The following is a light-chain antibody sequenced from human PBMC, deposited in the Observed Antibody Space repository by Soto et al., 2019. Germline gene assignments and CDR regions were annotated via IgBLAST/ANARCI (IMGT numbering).Light chain of an antibody. CDR1: QNVNIN. Sequence: EIVMTQSPVTLSVSPGERVTLSSRPSQNVNINLAWYQQRPGHAPRVLIYGASNRASGIPDRFSGSRSGTDFTLTISSLEADDFALYYCQQYKDCPPLTFGGGTRGEIK. CDR3: QQYKDCPPLT. CDR2: GAS. J-gene: IGKJ4*01. V-gene: IGKV3D-15*01.